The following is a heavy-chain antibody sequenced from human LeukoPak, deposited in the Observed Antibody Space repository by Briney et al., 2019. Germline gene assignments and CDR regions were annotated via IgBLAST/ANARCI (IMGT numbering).Heavy chain of an antibody. CDR3: AKFFHPRGYYFDY. V-gene: IGHV3-23*01. D-gene: IGHD3-10*01. CDR2: ISGSGGST. J-gene: IGHJ4*02. CDR1: GFTFSSYA. Sequence: GGSLRLSCAASGFTFSSYAMSWVRQAPGKGLEWVSAISGSGGSTYYADSVKGRFTIYRDNSKNTLYLKMKSLRAEDTAVYYCAKFFHPRGYYFDYWGQGTLVTVSS.